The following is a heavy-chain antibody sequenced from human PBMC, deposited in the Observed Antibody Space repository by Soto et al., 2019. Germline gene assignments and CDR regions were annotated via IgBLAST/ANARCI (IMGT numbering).Heavy chain of an antibody. CDR2: IYYSGST. Sequence: QVQLQESGPGLVKPSQTLSLTCTVSGGSISSGDYYWSWIRQPPGKGLEWIGYIYYSGSTYYNPSLKSRVTISVDTSKNQFSLKLSSVTAADTAVYYCARDRASSGYDWGWEFDYWGQGTLVTVSS. CDR3: ARDRASSGYDWGWEFDY. V-gene: IGHV4-30-4*01. CDR1: GGSISSGDYY. J-gene: IGHJ4*02. D-gene: IGHD5-12*01.